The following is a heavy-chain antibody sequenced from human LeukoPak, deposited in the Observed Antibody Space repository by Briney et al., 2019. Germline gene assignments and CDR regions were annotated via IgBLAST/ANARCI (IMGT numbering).Heavy chain of an antibody. V-gene: IGHV3-21*05. J-gene: IGHJ4*02. CDR3: VRDHEWAFDY. D-gene: IGHD1-26*01. CDR1: GLTLSSYA. Sequence: GGSLRLSGAASGLTLSSYAMHWVRQAPGKGLEWVSYIRGGSSDIHYADSVKGRFTISRDDAKNSLYLQMNSLRAEDTAVYFCVRDHEWAFDYWGQGTLVTVSS. CDR2: IRGGSSDI.